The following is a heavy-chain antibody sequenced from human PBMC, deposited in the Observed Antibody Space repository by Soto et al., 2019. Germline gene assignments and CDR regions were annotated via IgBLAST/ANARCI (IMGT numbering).Heavy chain of an antibody. CDR1: GYKFGSAW. CDR2: IKPGTSDI. V-gene: IGHV5-51*01. J-gene: IGHJ4*02. Sequence: GESLKISCKGVGYKFGSAWIGWVRQMPGKGLEWMGIIKPGTSDIRYSPSCRGHVTISADEAVSTAYLQWSSLKASDTAMYYCDRQLSHICDSWGQGTLVTVSS. CDR3: DRQLSHICDS.